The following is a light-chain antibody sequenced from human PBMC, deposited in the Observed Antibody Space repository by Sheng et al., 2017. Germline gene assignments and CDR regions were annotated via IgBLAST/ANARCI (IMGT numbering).Light chain of an antibody. CDR1: ALPKKY. V-gene: IGLV3-10*01. CDR3: YSPDTSGNQRV. Sequence: SYELTQPPSVSVSPGQTARITCSGDALPKKYAYWYQQKSGQAPVLVIYEDTKRPSEIPERFSGSSSGTTATLTISGAQVEDEADYYCYSPDTSGNQRVFGGVTRLTVL. CDR2: EDT. J-gene: IGLJ3*02.